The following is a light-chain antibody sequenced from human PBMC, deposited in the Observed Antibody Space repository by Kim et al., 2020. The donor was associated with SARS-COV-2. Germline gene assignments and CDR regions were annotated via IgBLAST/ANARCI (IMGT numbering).Light chain of an antibody. V-gene: IGKV1-27*01. Sequence: AAVGDIVTITGRASQGISNYLAWYQQKPGKVPKLLIYAASALQSGVPSRFSGSGSGTDFTLTISSLQPEDVATDYCQKYNSAPPTFGGGTKVDIK. CDR3: QKYNSAPPT. CDR2: AAS. CDR1: QGISNY. J-gene: IGKJ4*02.